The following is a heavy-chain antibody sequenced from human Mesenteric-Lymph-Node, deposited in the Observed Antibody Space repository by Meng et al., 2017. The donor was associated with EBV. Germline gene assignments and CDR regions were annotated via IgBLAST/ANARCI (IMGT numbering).Heavy chain of an antibody. J-gene: IGHJ4*02. D-gene: IGHD6-19*01. CDR3: ASWVVLCGWYYVDCFDY. CDR2: IYHSGSN. CDR1: GGSVSSGSYF. Sequence: QVELQGTGTGVVKTSETLSLTCTVSGGSVSSGSYFWTWIRQPPGKGLEWIGYIYHSGSNKYNPSLKSRVTVSIDTSKNQFSLQLSSVTAADTAVYYCASWVVLCGWYYVDCFDYWGQGTLVTVSS. V-gene: IGHV4-61*01.